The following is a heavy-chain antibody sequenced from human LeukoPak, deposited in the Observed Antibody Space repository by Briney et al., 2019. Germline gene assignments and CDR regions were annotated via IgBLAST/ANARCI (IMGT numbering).Heavy chain of an antibody. V-gene: IGHV4-34*01. CDR1: GGSFSGYY. D-gene: IGHD3-3*01. J-gene: IGHJ6*02. CDR2: INHSGST. CDR3: ARGPRFLEWLLSPYYYYYGMDV. Sequence: PSETLSLTCAVYGGSFSGYYWSWIRQPPGKGLEWIGEINHSGSTNYNPSLKSRVTISVDTSKNQFSLKLSSVTAADTAVYYCARGPRFLEWLLSPYYYYYGMDVWGQGTTVTVSS.